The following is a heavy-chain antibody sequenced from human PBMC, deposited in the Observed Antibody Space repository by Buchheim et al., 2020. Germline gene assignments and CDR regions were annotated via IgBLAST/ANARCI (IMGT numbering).Heavy chain of an antibody. Sequence: QVQLVQSGAEVKKPGASVKVSCKESGYTFTSYYMHWVRQAPGQGLEWMGIINPSGGSTSYAQGFQGRVTMTRDTSTSTVYMELSSLRSEDTAVYYCARDATVVGRYYYYMDVWGKGTT. D-gene: IGHD4-23*01. CDR1: GYTFTSYY. CDR3: ARDATVVGRYYYYMDV. CDR2: INPSGGST. J-gene: IGHJ6*03. V-gene: IGHV1-46*01.